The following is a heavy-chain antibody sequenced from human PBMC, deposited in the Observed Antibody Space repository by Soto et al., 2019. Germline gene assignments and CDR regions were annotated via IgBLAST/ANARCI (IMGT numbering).Heavy chain of an antibody. J-gene: IGHJ6*02. Sequence: ASVKVSCKASGYTFTSYGISWVRQAPGQGLEWMGWISAYNGNTNYAQKLQGRVTMTTDTSTSTAYMELSSLRSEDTAVYYCARGETEITISRPYGMDVWGQGTTVTASS. CDR3: ARGETEITISRPYGMDV. V-gene: IGHV1-18*01. CDR1: GYTFTSYG. CDR2: ISAYNGNT. D-gene: IGHD3-3*01.